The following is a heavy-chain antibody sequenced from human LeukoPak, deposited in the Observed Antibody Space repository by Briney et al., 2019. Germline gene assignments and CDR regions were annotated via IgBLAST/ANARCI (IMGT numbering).Heavy chain of an antibody. D-gene: IGHD3-22*01. Sequence: GGSLRLSCAASGFTFRVYDMHWVRQAPGKGLEWVAIISYDGHNKYYADSVKGRFDISRDNSKNTLDVQMDSLRDEDTAVYYCARGAATGRYQFYYMEVWGQGTLVTVSS. CDR1: GFTFRVYD. V-gene: IGHV3-33*05. CDR3: ARGAATGRYQFYYMEV. J-gene: IGHJ4*02. CDR2: ISYDGHNK.